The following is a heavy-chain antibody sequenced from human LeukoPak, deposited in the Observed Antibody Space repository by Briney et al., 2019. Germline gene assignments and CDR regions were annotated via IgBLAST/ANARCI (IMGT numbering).Heavy chain of an antibody. Sequence: ASVKVSCKASGYTFTGYYMHWVRQAPGQGLEWMGWINPNSGGTNYAQKFQGRVTMTRDTSISTAYMELSRLRSDDTAVYYCARAGLSYGSGSYYSATDYWGQGTLSPSPQ. V-gene: IGHV1-2*02. CDR2: INPNSGGT. CDR3: ARAGLSYGSGSYYSATDY. CDR1: GYTFTGYY. D-gene: IGHD3-10*01. J-gene: IGHJ4*02.